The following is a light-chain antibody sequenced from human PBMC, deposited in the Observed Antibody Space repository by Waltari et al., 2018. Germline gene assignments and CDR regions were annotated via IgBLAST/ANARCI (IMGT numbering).Light chain of an antibody. CDR1: ALRHKY. V-gene: IGLV3-1*01. Sequence: SYDVTQPPSVSVSPGQTASITCSVIALRHKYVCWYQQRPGQSPVLFLYNDVKRPSGIPERISGSKSGNTASLAISGTQAMDEADYYCHVWDNGIVMFGGGTKLTVL. J-gene: IGLJ3*02. CDR3: HVWDNGIVM. CDR2: NDV.